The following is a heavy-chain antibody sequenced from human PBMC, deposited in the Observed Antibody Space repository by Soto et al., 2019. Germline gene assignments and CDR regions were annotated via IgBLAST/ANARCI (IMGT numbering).Heavy chain of an antibody. Sequence: EVQLVESGGGLVQPGGSLRLSCAASGFTFSSCGMNWVRQAPGKGLEWVSYISSSSSTIFYADSVKGRFTISRDNAKNSLYLQMNSLSAEHAAVDDSASDVAELVHDPTMSMVDCGQGIRVTVSS. CDR2: ISSSSSTI. D-gene: IGHD6-13*01. J-gene: IGHJ4*02. CDR3: ASDVAELVHDPTMSMVD. V-gene: IGHV3-48*01. CDR1: GFTFSSCG.